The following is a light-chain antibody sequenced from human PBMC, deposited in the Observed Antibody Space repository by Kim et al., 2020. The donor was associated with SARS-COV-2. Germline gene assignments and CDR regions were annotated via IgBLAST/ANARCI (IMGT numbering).Light chain of an antibody. Sequence: GSPGQRAAHSCRASQSVSSNLAWYQQKPGQAARRLSYGASTRATGIPARFSGSGSGTEFTLTISSLQSEDFAVYYCQQYNNWHRTFGQGTKVDIK. J-gene: IGKJ1*01. CDR3: QQYNNWHRT. CDR1: QSVSSN. V-gene: IGKV3-15*01. CDR2: GAS.